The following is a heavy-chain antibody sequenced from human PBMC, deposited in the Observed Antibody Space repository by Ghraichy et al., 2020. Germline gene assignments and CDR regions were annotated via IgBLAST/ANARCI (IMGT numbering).Heavy chain of an antibody. V-gene: IGHV3-72*01. J-gene: IGHJ4*02. CDR2: TRNKANSYTT. CDR3: TRRSSVAYYFDY. CDR1: GFTFSDHY. Sequence: GGSLRLSCAASGFTFSDHYMDWVRQAPGKGLEWVGRTRNKANSYTTEYAASVKGRFTISRDDSKNSLYLQMNSLKTEDTAVYYCTRRSSVAYYFDYWGQGTLVTVSS.